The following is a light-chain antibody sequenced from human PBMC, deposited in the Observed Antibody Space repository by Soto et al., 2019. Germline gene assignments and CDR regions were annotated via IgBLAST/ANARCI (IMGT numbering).Light chain of an antibody. CDR2: NVY. V-gene: IGLV2-14*03. J-gene: IGLJ1*01. Sequence: SAPTHPASVSGSPGQTVTISCTGTSRDGGAYNFVSWHQQHPDKAPKLMIYNVYDRPSGISYRFSGSKSGNTASLTISGLQGEEEADYYCSAYIFSRTYVFGTGTKVTVL. CDR1: SRDGGAYNF. CDR3: SAYIFSRTYV.